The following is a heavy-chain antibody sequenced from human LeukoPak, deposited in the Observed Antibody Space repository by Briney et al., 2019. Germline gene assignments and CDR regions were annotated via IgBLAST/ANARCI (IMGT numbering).Heavy chain of an antibody. D-gene: IGHD3-22*01. J-gene: IGHJ5*02. CDR1: GGSISSVGYY. Sequence: SETLSLTCTVSGGSISSVGYYWSWVRQHPGKGLEWIGYIYHSGNTYYSPSLKSRVNISIDTSKNQFSLKLNSVTAADTAVYFCARVMDYYDKRLVNWFDPWGQGTLVIVSS. CDR2: IYHSGNT. V-gene: IGHV4-31*03. CDR3: ARVMDYYDKRLVNWFDP.